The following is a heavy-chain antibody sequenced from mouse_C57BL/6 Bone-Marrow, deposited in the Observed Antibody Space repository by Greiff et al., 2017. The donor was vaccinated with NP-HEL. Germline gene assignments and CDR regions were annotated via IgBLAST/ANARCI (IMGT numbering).Heavy chain of an antibody. Sequence: EVHLVESGGDLVKPGGSLKLSCAASGFTFSSYGMSWVRPTPDKRLEWVATISSGGSYTYSPDSVKGRFTISRDNAKNTLYLQMSSLKSEDTAMYYCARHTLCYYGRGPWFAYWGQGTLVTVSA. CDR1: GFTFSSYG. V-gene: IGHV5-6*01. CDR3: ARHTLCYYGRGPWFAY. CDR2: ISSGGSYT. J-gene: IGHJ3*01. D-gene: IGHD1-1*01.